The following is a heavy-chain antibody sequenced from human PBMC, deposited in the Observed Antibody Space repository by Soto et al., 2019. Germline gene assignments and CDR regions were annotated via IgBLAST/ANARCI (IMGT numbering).Heavy chain of an antibody. J-gene: IGHJ2*01. V-gene: IGHV3-33*01. Sequence: QVQLVESGGGVVQPGRSLRLSCATSGFTFSSYGMHWVRQGPGKGLEWVAVIWYDGTNKYYADSVNGRFTISRDDSKNTLYLQMNSLRAEDTAVYYCARGPMTTVTTWGDWCFDLWGRGTLVTVSS. CDR1: GFTFSSYG. CDR2: IWYDGTNK. D-gene: IGHD4-17*01. CDR3: ARGPMTTVTTWGDWCFDL.